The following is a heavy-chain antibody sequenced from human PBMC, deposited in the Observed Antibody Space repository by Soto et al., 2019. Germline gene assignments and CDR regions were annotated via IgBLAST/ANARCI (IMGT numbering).Heavy chain of an antibody. V-gene: IGHV1-18*01. CDR1: GYTFTSYG. CDR2: ISAYNGNT. J-gene: IGHJ5*02. Sequence: ASVKVSCKASGYTFTSYGISWVRQAPGQGLEWMGWISAYNGNTNYAQKLQGRVTMTTDTSTSTAYMELRSLRSDDTAVYYCARDLEGIAAAGVTDNWFDPWGQGTLVTVSS. CDR3: ARDLEGIAAAGVTDNWFDP. D-gene: IGHD6-13*01.